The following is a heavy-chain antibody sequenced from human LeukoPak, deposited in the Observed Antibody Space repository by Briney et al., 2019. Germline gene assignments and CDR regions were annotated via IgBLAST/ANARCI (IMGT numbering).Heavy chain of an antibody. CDR1: GFTFSSYA. Sequence: GGSLRLSCAASGFTFSSYAMSWVRQAPGKGLEWVGRIKSKSDGGTADYAAPVKGRFTISRDDSKNTLYLQMNGLKTEDTGVYFCATPIEVVGPYHYYYYGLDVWGQGTTVIVSS. CDR2: IKSKSDGGTA. D-gene: IGHD6-19*01. J-gene: IGHJ6*02. CDR3: ATPIEVVGPYHYYYYGLDV. V-gene: IGHV3-15*01.